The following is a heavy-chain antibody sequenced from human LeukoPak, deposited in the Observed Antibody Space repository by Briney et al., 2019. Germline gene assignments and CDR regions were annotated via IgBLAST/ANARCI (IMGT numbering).Heavy chain of an antibody. Sequence: ASVKVSCKSSGYTVTVYFMHWVRQAPGQGLDWMGWINPNSGGTNYAQKFQGRVTMTRDTSISTAYMELSRLRSDDTAVYYCARELNYDSSGYYFDYWGQGTLVTVSS. CDR3: ARELNYDSSGYYFDY. CDR2: INPNSGGT. V-gene: IGHV1-2*02. D-gene: IGHD3-22*01. CDR1: GYTVTVYF. J-gene: IGHJ4*02.